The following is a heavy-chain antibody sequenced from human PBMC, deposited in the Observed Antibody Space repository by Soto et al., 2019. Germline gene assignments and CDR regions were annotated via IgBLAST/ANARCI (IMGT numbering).Heavy chain of an antibody. Sequence: EVQLVESGGGLIQPGGSLRLSCAASGFTVYSNYMSWVRQAPGKGLEWVSVIYSGGSTYYADSVKGRFTISRDNSKNTLYLQMNSLRAEDTAVYYCARDYADSVLGYFDYWGQGTLVTVSS. J-gene: IGHJ4*02. CDR3: ARDYADSVLGYFDY. D-gene: IGHD4-17*01. V-gene: IGHV3-53*01. CDR2: IYSGGST. CDR1: GFTVYSNY.